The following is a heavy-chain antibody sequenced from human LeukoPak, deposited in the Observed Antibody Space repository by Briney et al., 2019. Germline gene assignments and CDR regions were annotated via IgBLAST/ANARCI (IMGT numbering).Heavy chain of an antibody. CDR3: ARVDYDSSGYYYV. D-gene: IGHD3-22*01. CDR1: GGSISSYY. V-gene: IGHV4-59*12. CDR2: IYYSGST. Sequence: SETLSLTCTVSGGSISSYYWSWIRQPPGKGLEWIGYIYYSGSTNYNPSLKSQVTISIDRSKNQFSLKLSSVTAADTAVYYCARVDYDSSGYYYVWGQGTLVTVSS. J-gene: IGHJ4*02.